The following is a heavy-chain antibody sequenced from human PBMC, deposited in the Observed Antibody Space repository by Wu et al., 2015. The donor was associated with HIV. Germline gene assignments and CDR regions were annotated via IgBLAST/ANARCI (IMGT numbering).Heavy chain of an antibody. CDR3: ARDHVITFGEVKEDLDP. D-gene: IGHD3-16*01. CDR2: ISAYNGNT. V-gene: IGHV1-18*01. J-gene: IGHJ5*02. Sequence: QVQLVQSGAEVKKPGASVKVSCKASGYTFISYGINWVRQAPGQGLEWMGWISAYNGNTNYAQKLQGRVTMTTDTSTSTAYMELRSLRSDDTAVYYCARDHVITFGEVKEDLDPWGQGTLVTVSS. CDR1: GYTFISYG.